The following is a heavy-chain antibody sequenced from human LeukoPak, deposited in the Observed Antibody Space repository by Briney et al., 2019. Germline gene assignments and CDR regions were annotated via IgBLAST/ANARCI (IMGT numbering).Heavy chain of an antibody. V-gene: IGHV3-30*05. J-gene: IGHJ4*02. CDR1: GFTFSTCG. Sequence: GGSLRLSCAASGFTFSTCGMNCVRQAPGKGLEWVSVISYDGSNKYYADSVKGRFTISRDNSKNTLYLQMNSVRAEATAVYYCAKDLDDSSGYNFDYWGQGTMVTVSS. D-gene: IGHD3-22*01. CDR2: ISYDGSNK. CDR3: AKDLDDSSGYNFDY.